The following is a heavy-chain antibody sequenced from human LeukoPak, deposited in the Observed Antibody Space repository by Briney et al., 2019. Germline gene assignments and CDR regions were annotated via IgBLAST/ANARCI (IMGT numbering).Heavy chain of an antibody. D-gene: IGHD3-10*01. CDR3: TAWVREGNSAYYMYV. V-gene: IGHV3-15*01. CDR2: IKRRYDSVTR. Sequence: GGSLTLSCSGSVFTYSRAWMTWLRQARGEGLEWVGRIKRRYDSVTRDFAAPVNDSFTILRDDSVDTAYLQVNSLQTEDTAVCYGTAWVREGNSAYYMYVLRSGGTVADSS. J-gene: IGHJ6*03. CDR1: VFTYSRAW.